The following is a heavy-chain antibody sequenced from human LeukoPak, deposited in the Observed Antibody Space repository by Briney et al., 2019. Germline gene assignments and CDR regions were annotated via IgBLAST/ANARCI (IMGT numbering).Heavy chain of an antibody. Sequence: GGSLRLSCAASGFTFSSYEMNWARQAPGKGLEWISYINSSGRTIYYANSVKGRFTISRDNAKDSLFLQMISLRGEDTAVYYCARRLGYCTNGVCYGGGFDPWGQGTLVTVSS. CDR3: ARRLGYCTNGVCYGGGFDP. CDR1: GFTFSSYE. J-gene: IGHJ5*02. D-gene: IGHD2-8*01. V-gene: IGHV3-48*03. CDR2: INSSGRTI.